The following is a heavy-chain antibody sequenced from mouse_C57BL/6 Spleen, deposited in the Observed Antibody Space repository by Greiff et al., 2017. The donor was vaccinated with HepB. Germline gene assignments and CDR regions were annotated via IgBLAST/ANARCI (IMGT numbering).Heavy chain of an antibody. CDR2: ISSGGDYI. D-gene: IGHD2-2*01. Sequence: EVQRVESGEGLVKPGGSLKLSCAASGFTFSSYAMSWVRQTPEKRLEWVAYISSGGDYIYYADTVKGRFTISRDNARNTLYLQMSSLKSEDTAMYYGTRDGYGAARNYAMDYWGQGTSVTVSS. J-gene: IGHJ4*01. CDR3: TRDGYGAARNYAMDY. CDR1: GFTFSSYA. V-gene: IGHV5-9-1*02.